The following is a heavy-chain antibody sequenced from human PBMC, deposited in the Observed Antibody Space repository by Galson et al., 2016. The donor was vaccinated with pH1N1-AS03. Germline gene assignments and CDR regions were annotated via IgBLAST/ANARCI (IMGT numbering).Heavy chain of an antibody. CDR1: GGTFNSYI. CDR2: FIPVYDRT. Sequence: SVKVSCKAPGGTFNSYIFTWVRQAPGQGLEWMGRFIPVYDRTNYAEKFQGRVTITASYMELRSLTSQDTAVYYCATYYENSGYALGFWGQGTLVTVSS. CDR3: ATYYENSGYALGF. J-gene: IGHJ4*02. D-gene: IGHD5-12*01. V-gene: IGHV1-69*02.